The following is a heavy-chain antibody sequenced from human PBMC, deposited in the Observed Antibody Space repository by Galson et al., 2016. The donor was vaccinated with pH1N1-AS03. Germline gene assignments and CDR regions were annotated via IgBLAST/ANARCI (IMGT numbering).Heavy chain of an antibody. CDR3: AKDRLTSLVVQGGFDH. Sequence: SLRLSCAASGFNFSSHVMAWVRQAPGQGVEWISSINDSVEARYYAESVKGRFTISTDNPDNTLYLQMDSLRAEDTAIYYCAKDRLTSLVVQGGFDHWGQGSLVTVSS. CDR1: GFNFSSHV. J-gene: IGHJ4*02. V-gene: IGHV3-23*01. CDR2: INDSVEAR. D-gene: IGHD3-16*01.